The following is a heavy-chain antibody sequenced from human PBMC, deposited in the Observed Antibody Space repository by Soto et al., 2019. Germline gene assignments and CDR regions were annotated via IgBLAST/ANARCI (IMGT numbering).Heavy chain of an antibody. CDR1: GGTYSSYT. CDR2: IIPILGIA. V-gene: IGHV1-69*04. J-gene: IGHJ4*02. D-gene: IGHD6-19*01. Sequence: GASVKVSCEASGGTYSSYTISWVRQAPGQGLEWMGRIIPILGIANYAQKFQGRVTITADKSTSTAYMELSSLRSEDTAVYYCARERREGYSSGPTNNADYWGQGTLVTVSS. CDR3: ARERREGYSSGPTNNADY.